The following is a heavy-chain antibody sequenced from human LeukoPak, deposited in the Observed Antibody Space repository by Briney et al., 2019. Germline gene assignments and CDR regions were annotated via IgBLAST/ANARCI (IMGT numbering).Heavy chain of an antibody. J-gene: IGHJ4*02. CDR1: GGSISRSGYS. V-gene: IGHV4-39*01. CDR2: FHYGGST. CDR3: GRLRYSGTYLFFDY. D-gene: IGHD1-26*01. Sequence: SETLSLTCSVSGGSISRSGYSWGWIRQPPGKGLEWIGTFHYGGSTDHNPSLKSRVTIPVDMSKNQLSLRLSSVTAADTAVYYCGRLRYSGTYLFFDYWGQGALVTVSS.